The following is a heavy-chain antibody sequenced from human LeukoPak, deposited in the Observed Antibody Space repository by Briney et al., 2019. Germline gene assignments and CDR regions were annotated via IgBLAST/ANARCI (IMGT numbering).Heavy chain of an antibody. CDR1: GYTFTSYG. D-gene: IGHD1-7*01. J-gene: IGHJ6*03. V-gene: IGHV1-18*01. CDR3: ARRTGTTPHAYYYYMDV. CDR2: ISAYNGNT. Sequence: GASVKVSCKASGYTFTSYGISWVRQAPGQGLEWMGWISAYNGNTNYAQKLQGRVTMTTDTSTSTAYMELRSLRSDDTAVYYCARRTGTTPHAYYYYMDVWGKGTTVTVSS.